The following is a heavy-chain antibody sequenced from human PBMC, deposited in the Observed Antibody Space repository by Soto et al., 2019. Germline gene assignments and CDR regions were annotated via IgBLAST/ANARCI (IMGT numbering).Heavy chain of an antibody. J-gene: IGHJ4*02. D-gene: IGHD4-17*01. V-gene: IGHV2-5*02. CDR3: AHCTLHDYGDYDPGTSHVFDS. CDR1: GFSLSNSGVG. CDR2: IYGDNDK. Sequence: QITLKESGPSPVKPTQTLTVTCTFSGFSLSNSGVGVAWIRQPPGKALEWLALIYGDNDKRYSPSLKTRLTITNDTSNHQVVLTTPNMDPVDTATYDCAHCTLHDYGDYDPGTSHVFDSWGQGTLVTVSS.